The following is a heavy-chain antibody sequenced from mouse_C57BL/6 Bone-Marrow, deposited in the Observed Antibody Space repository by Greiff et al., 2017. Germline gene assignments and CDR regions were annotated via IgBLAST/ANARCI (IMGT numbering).Heavy chain of an antibody. CDR3: ARGGIYYDYPFAY. V-gene: IGHV1-80*01. J-gene: IGHJ3*01. CDR2: IYPGDGDT. CDR1: GYAFSSYW. D-gene: IGHD2-4*01. Sequence: VMLVESGAELVKPGASVKISCKASGYAFSSYWMNWVKQRPGKGLEWIGQIYPGDGDTNYNGKFKGKATLTADKSSSTAYMQLSSLTSEDSAVYFCARGGIYYDYPFAYWGQGTLVTVSA.